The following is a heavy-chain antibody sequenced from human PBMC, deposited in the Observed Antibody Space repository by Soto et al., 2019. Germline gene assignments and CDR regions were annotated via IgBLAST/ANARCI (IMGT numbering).Heavy chain of an antibody. CDR2: IYYTGST. CDR3: ARGMTTVTTIYY. D-gene: IGHD4-4*01. CDR1: GASISSYY. Sequence: PSETLSLTCTVSGASISSYYWGWIRQPPGKGLEWVGYIYYTGSTNTNPSLKSRVTMSVDTSKNQLSLKLSSVTAADTAVYCCARGMTTVTTIYYWGQGTLVPVSS. V-gene: IGHV4-59*08. J-gene: IGHJ4*02.